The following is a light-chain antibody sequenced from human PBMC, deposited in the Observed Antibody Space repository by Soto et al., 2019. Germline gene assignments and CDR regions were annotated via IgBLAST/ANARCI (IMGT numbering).Light chain of an antibody. CDR1: QSISSW. J-gene: IGKJ1*01. CDR2: KAS. CDR3: QQYNSYSWT. Sequence: DTQLTQSPSTLSASVGDRVTITCRASQSISSWLAWYQQKPGKAPKLLIYKASSLESGVPPRFSGSGSGTEFTLTISSLQPDDFATYYCQQYNSYSWTFGQGTKVDIK. V-gene: IGKV1-5*03.